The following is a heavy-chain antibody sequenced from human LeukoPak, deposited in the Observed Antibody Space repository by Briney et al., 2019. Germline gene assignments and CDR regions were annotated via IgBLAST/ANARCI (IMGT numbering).Heavy chain of an antibody. J-gene: IGHJ3*02. D-gene: IGHD6-19*01. V-gene: IGHV3-7*01. CDR2: IKQDGSEK. CDR3: ASNIAVAGTGGRAFDI. Sequence: EGSLRLSCAASGFTFSSYWMSWVRQAPGKGLEWVANIKQDGSEKYYVDSVKGRFTISRDNAKNSLYLQMNSLRAEDTAVYYCASNIAVAGTGGRAFDIWGRGTMVTVSS. CDR1: GFTFSSYW.